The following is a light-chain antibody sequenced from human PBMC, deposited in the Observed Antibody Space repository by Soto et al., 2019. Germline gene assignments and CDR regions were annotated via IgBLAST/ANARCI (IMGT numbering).Light chain of an antibody. CDR1: QSVSSSY. CDR3: QQYGSLIT. CDR2: GAS. J-gene: IGKJ5*01. V-gene: IGKV3-20*01. Sequence: EIVLTKSPGTLSLSPGERATLSCRASQSVSSSYLAWYQQKPGQAPRLLIYGASSRATGIPDRFSGSGSGTDFTLTISRLEPEDFAVYYCQQYGSLITFGQGTRLEI.